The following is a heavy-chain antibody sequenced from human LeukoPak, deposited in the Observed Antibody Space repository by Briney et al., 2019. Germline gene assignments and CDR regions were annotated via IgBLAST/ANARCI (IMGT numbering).Heavy chain of an antibody. D-gene: IGHD6-6*01. CDR2: IYASGST. Sequence: SETPSLTCTDPGGSPSRCWRWIRQPAVKGLEWIGRIYASGSTYYNPSLKSRVTMSVDTSKNQFSLRLTTVTAADTAVYYCARDSNLEYSSSRGLGRWGQGTLVTVSS. V-gene: IGHV4-4*07. CDR1: GGSPSRC. CDR3: ARDSNLEYSSSRGLGR. J-gene: IGHJ4*02.